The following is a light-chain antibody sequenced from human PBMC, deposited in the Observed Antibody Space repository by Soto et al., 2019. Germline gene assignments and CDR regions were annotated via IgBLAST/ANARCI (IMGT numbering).Light chain of an antibody. CDR2: DAS. Sequence: EIVMTQSPGTLSLSPGETATLSCRASQSVSSNYVAWFHQKPDQASRLLIYDASNRATGIPARFSGSGSGTDFTLTISSLEPEDFALYFCQQRSSWPPTFGGGTKVDIK. CDR1: QSVSSN. J-gene: IGKJ4*01. V-gene: IGKV3-11*01. CDR3: QQRSSWPPT.